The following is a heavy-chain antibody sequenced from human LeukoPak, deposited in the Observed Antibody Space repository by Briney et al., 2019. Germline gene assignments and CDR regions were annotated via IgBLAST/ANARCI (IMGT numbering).Heavy chain of an antibody. J-gene: IGHJ4*02. CDR2: ISYDGGNK. CDR3: TKGGGGGSYHYFAY. Sequence: PGRSLRLSCGASGFTFSSYGMHWVRQAPGKGLEWVAVISYDGGNKQYADSVKGRITISRDNSKNTLYLQMNNLRVDDTAVYYCTKGGGGGSYHYFAYWGQGTLVTVSS. CDR1: GFTFSSYG. V-gene: IGHV3-30*18. D-gene: IGHD1-26*01.